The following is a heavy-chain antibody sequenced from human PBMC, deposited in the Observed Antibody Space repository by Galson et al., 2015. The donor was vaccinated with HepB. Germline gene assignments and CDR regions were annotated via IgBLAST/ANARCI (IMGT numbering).Heavy chain of an antibody. V-gene: IGHV4-39*01. Sequence: ETLSLTCTISGGSISSSSHYWGWIRQPPGKGLEWIGRIYYSGDTYYNPSLKSRVTISIDTSKNQFSLKVRFVTAADTAIYYCARPRYCSSATCSAAFDSWGQGTLVTVSS. CDR2: IYYSGDT. CDR1: GGSISSSSHY. D-gene: IGHD2-2*01. CDR3: ARPRYCSSATCSAAFDS. J-gene: IGHJ4*02.